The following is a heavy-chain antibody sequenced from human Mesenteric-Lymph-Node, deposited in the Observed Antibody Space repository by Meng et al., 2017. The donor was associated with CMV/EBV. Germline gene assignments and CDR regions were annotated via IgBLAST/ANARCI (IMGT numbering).Heavy chain of an antibody. CDR1: GGSISKYY. CDR3: ARDSREGGWYRDFLLFDY. D-gene: IGHD6-19*01. V-gene: IGHV4-59*01. Sequence: GSLRLSCTVSGGSISKYYWSWIRQPPGKGLEWIGYIYYSGTTSYNPSLKSRVTISTDMSKNHFSLNLHSVTAADTAVYYCARDSREGGWYRDFLLFDYWGQGTMVTVSS. CDR2: IYYSGTT. J-gene: IGHJ4*02.